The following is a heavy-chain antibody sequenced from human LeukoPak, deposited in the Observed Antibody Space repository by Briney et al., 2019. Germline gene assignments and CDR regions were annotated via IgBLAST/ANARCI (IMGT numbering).Heavy chain of an antibody. CDR1: GFTVSSNY. V-gene: IGHV3-53*01. CDR2: IYSGGST. CDR3: AREYSSSGYFDY. J-gene: IGHJ4*02. Sequence: GGSLRLSCAASGFTVSSNYMSWVRQAPGKGLEWVSVIYSGGSTYYADSVKGRFTISRDNSKNTLYLQMNSLRAGDTAVYYCAREYSSSGYFDYWGQGTLVTVSS. D-gene: IGHD6-6*01.